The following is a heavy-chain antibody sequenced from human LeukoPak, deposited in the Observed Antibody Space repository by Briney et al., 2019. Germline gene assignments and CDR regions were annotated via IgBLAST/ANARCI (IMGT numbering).Heavy chain of an antibody. Sequence: GASVKVSCKASGYTFTGYYMHWVRQAPGQGLEWMGWINPNNGVTNFAQNFQGRGTMTRDTSISTAYMELSSLRSEDTAVYYCARGVRGYDNYYYYMDVWGKGTTVTVSS. J-gene: IGHJ6*03. CDR2: INPNNGVT. V-gene: IGHV1-2*02. D-gene: IGHD5-12*01. CDR1: GYTFTGYY. CDR3: ARGVRGYDNYYYYMDV.